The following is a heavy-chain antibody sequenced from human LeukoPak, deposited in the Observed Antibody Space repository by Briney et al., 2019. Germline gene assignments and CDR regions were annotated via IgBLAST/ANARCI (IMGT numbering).Heavy chain of an antibody. D-gene: IGHD2-2*01. CDR3: ARGKYRRPNWFDP. J-gene: IGHJ5*02. CDR2: IYYSGST. CDR1: GGSISSYY. V-gene: IGHV4-59*12. Sequence: NPLETLSLTCTVSGGSISSYYWSWIRQPPGKGLEWIGYIYYSGSTNYNPSLKSRVTISVDTSKNQFSLKLSSVTAADTAVYYCARGKYRRPNWFDPWGQGTLVTVSS.